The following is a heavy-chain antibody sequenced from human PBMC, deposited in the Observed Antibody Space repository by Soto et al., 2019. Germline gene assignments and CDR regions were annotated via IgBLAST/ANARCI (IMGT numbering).Heavy chain of an antibody. CDR1: GYSFTSYW. J-gene: IGHJ6*02. CDR2: IDPSDSYT. V-gene: IGHV5-10-1*01. CDR3: SRLNLVAKIRYYYYGMDV. Sequence: PGESLKISCKGSGYSFTSYWISWVRQMPGKGLEWMGRIDPSDSYTNYSPSFQGHVTISADKSISTAYLQWSSLKASDTAMYYCSRLNLVAKIRYYYYGMDVWGQGTTVTVSS.